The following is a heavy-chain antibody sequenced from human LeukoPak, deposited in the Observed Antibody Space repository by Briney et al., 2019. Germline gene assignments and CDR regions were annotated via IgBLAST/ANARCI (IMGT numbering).Heavy chain of an antibody. CDR1: GGSISSYY. CDR3: ARHGQILLWFGEFDNWFDP. J-gene: IGHJ5*02. V-gene: IGHV4-59*08. D-gene: IGHD3-10*01. Sequence: SETLSLTCTVSGGSISSYYWSWIWQPPGKGLEWIGYIYYSGSTYYNPSLKSRVTISVDTSKNQFSLKLSSVTAADTAVYYCARHGQILLWFGEFDNWFDPWGQGTLVTVSS. CDR2: IYYSGST.